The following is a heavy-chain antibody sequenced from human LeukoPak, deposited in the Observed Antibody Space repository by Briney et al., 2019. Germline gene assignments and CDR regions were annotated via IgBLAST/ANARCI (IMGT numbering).Heavy chain of an antibody. J-gene: IGHJ4*02. V-gene: IGHV1-2*02. CDR3: ARDEDGDRYLEY. CDR1: GYTFTGYY. CDR2: INPNSGGT. Sequence: ASVKVSFKASGYTFTGYYMHWVRQAPGQGLEWMGWINPNSGGTNYAQKFQGRVTMTRDTSISTAYMELSRLRSDDTAVYYCARDEDGDRYLEYWGQGTLVTVSS. D-gene: IGHD4-17*01.